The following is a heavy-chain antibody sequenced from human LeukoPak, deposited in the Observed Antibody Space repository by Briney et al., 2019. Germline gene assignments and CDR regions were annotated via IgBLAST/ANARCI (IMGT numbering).Heavy chain of an antibody. D-gene: IGHD1-1*01. V-gene: IGHV4-4*07. J-gene: IGHJ6*03. Sequence: KPSETLSLTCTVSGGSISSYYWSWIRQPAGKGLEWIGRIYTSGSTNYNPSLKSRVTMSVDTSKNQFSLKLSSVTAADTAVYYCARGTDISYYYYYMDVWGKGTTVTISS. CDR1: GGSISSYY. CDR3: ARGTDISYYYYYMDV. CDR2: IYTSGST.